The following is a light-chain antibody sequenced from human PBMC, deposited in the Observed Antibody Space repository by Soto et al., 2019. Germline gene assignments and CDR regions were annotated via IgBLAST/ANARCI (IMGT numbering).Light chain of an antibody. V-gene: IGLV2-8*01. CDR3: SSYAGSNNLV. CDR2: EVS. Sequence: QSVLTQPPSASGSPGRSVTSSCTGTSSDVGGYNYVSWYQQHPGKAPKLMIYEVSKRPSGVPDRFSGSKSGNTASLTVSGLQAEDEADYYCSSYAGSNNLVFGGGTQLTVL. J-gene: IGLJ2*01. CDR1: SSDVGGYNY.